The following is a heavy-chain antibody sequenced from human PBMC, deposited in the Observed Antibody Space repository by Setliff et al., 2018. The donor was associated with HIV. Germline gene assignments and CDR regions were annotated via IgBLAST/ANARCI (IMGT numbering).Heavy chain of an antibody. CDR2: INHRGST. J-gene: IGHJ4*02. D-gene: IGHD5-12*01. V-gene: IGHV4-34*01. CDR1: GGSFSGYY. Sequence: PSETLSLTCAVYGGSFSGYYWSWIRQPPGKGLEWIGEINHRGSTNCNPSLKRRVSISVDTSKNQFSLKLSSVTAADTAVYYCATLKMATIYRDFDYWGQGTLVTVSS. CDR3: ATLKMATIYRDFDY.